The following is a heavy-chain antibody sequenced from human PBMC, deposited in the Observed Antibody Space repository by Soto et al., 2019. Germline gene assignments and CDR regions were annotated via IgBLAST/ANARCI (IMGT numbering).Heavy chain of an antibody. CDR3: ARIRSGYSHGDWFDP. CDR2: IDWDDDK. Sequence: ESGPTLVNPTQTLTLTCTFSGFSLSTSGMCVSWIRQPPGKALEWLALIDWDDDKYYSTSLKTRLTISKDTSKNQVVLTMTNMDPVDTATYYCARIRSGYSHGDWFDPWGQGTLVTVSS. CDR1: GFSLSTSGMC. V-gene: IGHV2-70*01. J-gene: IGHJ5*02. D-gene: IGHD5-18*01.